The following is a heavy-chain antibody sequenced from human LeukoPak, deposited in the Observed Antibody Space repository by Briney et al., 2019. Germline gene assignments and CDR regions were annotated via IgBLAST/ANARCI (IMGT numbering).Heavy chain of an antibody. J-gene: IGHJ4*02. CDR3: AKDMTQFWSGPDY. V-gene: IGHV3-30*18. CDR2: ISYDGSNK. Sequence: GGSLRLSCTASGFTFSSYGMHWVRQAPGKGLEWVTVISYDGSNKYFADSVKGRFSISRDNSKNTLFLQMNSLRAEDTAVYYCAKDMTQFWSGPDYWGQGTLVTVSS. D-gene: IGHD3-3*01. CDR1: GFTFSSYG.